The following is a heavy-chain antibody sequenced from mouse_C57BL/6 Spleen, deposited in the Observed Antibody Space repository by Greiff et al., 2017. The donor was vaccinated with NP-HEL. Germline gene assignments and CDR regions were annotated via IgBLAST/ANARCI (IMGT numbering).Heavy chain of an antibody. CDR2: IRNKANGYTT. V-gene: IGHV7-3*01. CDR1: GFTFTDYY. J-gene: IGHJ4*01. Sequence: DVMLVESGGGLVQPGGSLSLSCAASGFTFTDYYMSWVRQPPGKALEWLGFIRNKANGYTTEYSASVKGRFTISRANSQSILYLQMNALRAEDSDTYYCARSITTVVKYAMDYWGQGTSVTVSS. D-gene: IGHD1-1*01. CDR3: ARSITTVVKYAMDY.